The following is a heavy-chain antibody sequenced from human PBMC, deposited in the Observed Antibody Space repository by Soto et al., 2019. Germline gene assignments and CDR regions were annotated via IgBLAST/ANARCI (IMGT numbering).Heavy chain of an antibody. V-gene: IGHV4-34*01. CDR2: INHSGST. CDR1: GGAFSGYY. D-gene: IGHD3-3*01. J-gene: IGHJ6*03. CDR3: AKGVPNYDFWSGYYPGSHYYMDV. Sequence: SETLSLTCAFYGGAFSGYYWSWIRQPPGKGLEWIGEINHSGSTNYNPSLKSRVTISVDTSKNQFSLKLSSVTAADTAVYYCAKGVPNYDFWSGYYPGSHYYMDVWGKGTTVT.